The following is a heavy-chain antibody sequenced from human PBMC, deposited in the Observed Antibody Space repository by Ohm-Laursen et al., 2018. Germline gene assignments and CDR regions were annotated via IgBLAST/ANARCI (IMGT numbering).Heavy chain of an antibody. Sequence: GSLGLSCTASGFTFSSYEMNWVRQAPGKGLEWVSYISSSGSTIHYADSVKGRFTISRDNAKNSLYLQMNSLRAEDTAVYHCARDPVGGLTDYWGQGTLVTVSS. V-gene: IGHV3-48*03. D-gene: IGHD3-16*01. CDR1: GFTFSSYE. J-gene: IGHJ4*02. CDR2: ISSSGSTI. CDR3: ARDPVGGLTDY.